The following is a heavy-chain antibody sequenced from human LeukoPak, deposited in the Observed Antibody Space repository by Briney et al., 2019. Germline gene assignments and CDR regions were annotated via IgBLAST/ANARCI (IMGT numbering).Heavy chain of an antibody. V-gene: IGHV1-2*02. Sequence: ASVKVSCKASGDTFTGYYMHWVRQAPGQGLEWMGWINPNSGGTNYAQKFQGRVTMTRDTSLSTAYMELSRLTSDDTAVYYCARDSPTAEAGTWGQGTLVTVSS. CDR3: ARDSPTAEAGT. D-gene: IGHD6-13*01. CDR2: INPNSGGT. J-gene: IGHJ4*02. CDR1: GDTFTGYY.